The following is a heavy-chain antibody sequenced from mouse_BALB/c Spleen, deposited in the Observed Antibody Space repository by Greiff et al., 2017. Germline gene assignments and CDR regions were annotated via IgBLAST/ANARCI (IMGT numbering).Heavy chain of an antibody. CDR2: ISYSGST. V-gene: IGHV3-2*02. CDR3: ARSLYRYDEGYAMDY. Sequence: VQLKQSGPGLVKPSQSLSLTCTVTGYSITSDYAWNWIRQFPGNKLEWMGYISYSGSTSYNPSLKSRISITRDTSKNQFFLQLNSVTTEDTATYYCARSLYRYDEGYAMDYWGQGTSVTVSS. CDR1: GYSITSDYA. D-gene: IGHD2-14*01. J-gene: IGHJ4*01.